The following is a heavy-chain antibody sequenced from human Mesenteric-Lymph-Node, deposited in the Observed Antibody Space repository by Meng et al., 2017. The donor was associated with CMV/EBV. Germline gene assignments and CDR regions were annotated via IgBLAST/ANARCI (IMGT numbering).Heavy chain of an antibody. J-gene: IGHJ4*02. CDR1: GRCFSGYY. CDR3: ASHERGLKSEGGFNY. CDR2: INHSEIT. Sequence: QVQPRQWAAGVLTLSETLSLTCAVHGRCFSGYYWSWIRQPPAKGLEWIGEINHSEITNEYPFCNICVTISGDTSKNQFAPKLCYVNAADTDVYYCASHERGLKSEGGFNYWGQGILVTVSS. V-gene: IGHV4-34*01. D-gene: IGHD1-1*01.